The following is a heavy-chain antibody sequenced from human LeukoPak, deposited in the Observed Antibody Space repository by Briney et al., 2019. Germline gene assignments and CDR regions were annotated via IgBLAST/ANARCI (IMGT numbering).Heavy chain of an antibody. Sequence: GGSLRLSCAASGFTFSSYWMSWVRQAPGKGLEWVANIKQDGFEKYYVDSVKGRFTISRDNAKNSLFLQVNSLRAEDTAVYYCASIVVVPAAMVPPDYWGQGTLVTVSS. CDR3: ASIVVVPAAMVPPDY. D-gene: IGHD2-2*01. J-gene: IGHJ4*02. V-gene: IGHV3-7*01. CDR1: GFTFSSYW. CDR2: IKQDGFEK.